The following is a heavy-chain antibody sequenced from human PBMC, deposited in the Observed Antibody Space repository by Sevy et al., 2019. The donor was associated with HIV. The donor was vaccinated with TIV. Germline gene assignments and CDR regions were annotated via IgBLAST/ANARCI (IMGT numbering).Heavy chain of an antibody. CDR2: ISYDGSNK. CDR3: ARTTSGYYYYYMDV. Sequence: GGSLRLSCEASGFTFSSHAMHWVRQAPGKGLEWVAVISYDGSNKYYADSVKGRFTISRDNSKNTLYLQMNSLRAEDTAVYYCARTTSGYYYYYMDVWGKGTTVTVSS. J-gene: IGHJ6*03. D-gene: IGHD2-2*01. CDR1: GFTFSSHA. V-gene: IGHV3-30-3*01.